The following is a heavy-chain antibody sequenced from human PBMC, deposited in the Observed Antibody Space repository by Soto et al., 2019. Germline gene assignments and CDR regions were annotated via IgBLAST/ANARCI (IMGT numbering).Heavy chain of an antibody. CDR1: GGSISSYC. D-gene: IGHD6-19*01. CDR3: ATESPRYTAVAVFDY. J-gene: IGHJ4*02. CDR2: IYYSGST. Sequence: PSETLYLACTVSGGSISSYCLGWIRQPPGKGLEWIGYIYYSGSTNYNPSLKSRVTISVDTSKNQFSLKLSSVTAADTAVYYCATESPRYTAVAVFDYWVQGTLVTVTP. V-gene: IGHV4-59*01.